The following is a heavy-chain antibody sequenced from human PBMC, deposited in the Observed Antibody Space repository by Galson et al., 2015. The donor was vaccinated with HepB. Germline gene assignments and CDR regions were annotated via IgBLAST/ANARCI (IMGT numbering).Heavy chain of an antibody. J-gene: IGHJ5*02. CDR2: IRYDGSNK. CDR1: GFTFSSYG. V-gene: IGHV3-30*02. Sequence: SLRLSCAASGFTFSSYGMHWVRQAPGKGLEWVAFIRYDGSNKYYADSVKGRFTISRDNSKNTLYLQMNSLRAEDTAVYYCAKEVYSYGEGWFDPWGQGTLVTVSS. CDR3: AKEVYSYGEGWFDP. D-gene: IGHD5-18*01.